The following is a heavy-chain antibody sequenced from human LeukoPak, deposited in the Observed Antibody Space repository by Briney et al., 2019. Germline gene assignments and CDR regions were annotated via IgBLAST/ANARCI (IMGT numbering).Heavy chain of an antibody. CDR1: GFTFSSYW. D-gene: IGHD6-19*01. CDR2: IASDGSST. J-gene: IGHJ4*02. V-gene: IGHV3-74*01. Sequence: GGSLRLSCAASGFTFSSYWMQWVRQAPGKGPVWVSRIASDGSSTRYADSVKGRFTISRGNAKNTLYLQMNSLRAEDTAVYYCARDSVAGLDYWGQGTLVTVSS. CDR3: ARDSVAGLDY.